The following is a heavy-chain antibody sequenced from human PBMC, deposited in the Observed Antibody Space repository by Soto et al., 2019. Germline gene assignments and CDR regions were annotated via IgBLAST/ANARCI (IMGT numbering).Heavy chain of an antibody. CDR1: GFTVSSNY. J-gene: IGHJ5*02. V-gene: IGHV3-53*01. D-gene: IGHD3-22*01. Sequence: GGSLRLSCAASGFTVSSNYMSWVRQAPGKGLEWVSVIYSGGSTYYADSVKGRFTISRDNSKNTLYLQMNSLRAEDTAVYYCARGSYYYDSSDPWGQGTLVTVSS. CDR3: ARGSYYYDSSDP. CDR2: IYSGGST.